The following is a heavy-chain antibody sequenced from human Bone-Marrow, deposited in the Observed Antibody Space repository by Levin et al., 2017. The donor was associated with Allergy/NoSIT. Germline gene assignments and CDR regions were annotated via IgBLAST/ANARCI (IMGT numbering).Heavy chain of an antibody. D-gene: IGHD6-13*01. J-gene: IGHJ6*02. CDR2: IHYSGTT. V-gene: IGHV4-39*01. CDR1: GGSISSSSHY. Sequence: SETLSLTCTVSGGSISSSSHYWGWIRQPPGKGLEWIGNIHYSGTTYYNLSLKGRVTMSLDTSKNQFSLKLDSATAADPAVYFCARLSSSSYLGLTLSSYAMDVWGQGTTVTVSS. CDR3: ARLSSSSYLGLTLSSYAMDV.